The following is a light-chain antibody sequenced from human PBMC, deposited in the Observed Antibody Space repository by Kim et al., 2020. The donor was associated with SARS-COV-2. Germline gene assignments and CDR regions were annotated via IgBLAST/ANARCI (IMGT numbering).Light chain of an antibody. CDR2: DST. CDR3: VTWDFDLSGVL. CDR1: SANIGNYY. V-gene: IGLV1-51*01. J-gene: IGLJ2*01. Sequence: GQKVSISCSGSSANIGNYYVSWYQQLPGTAPRLLIYDSTRRPSGIPDRFSGSKSGTSATLAISGLQTGDEADYYCVTWDFDLSGVLFGGGTQLTVL.